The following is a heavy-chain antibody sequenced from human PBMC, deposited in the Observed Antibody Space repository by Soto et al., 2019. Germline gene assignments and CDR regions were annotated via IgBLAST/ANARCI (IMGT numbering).Heavy chain of an antibody. Sequence: PCESQRVPCQVSGYTCIDHWSARVRQMPGKGLEWMGIIFPADSEIRYSPSFRGHVTISADTSISTAYLQWSSLEASDTAIYYCARPFYRGYCTDGVCYSYDYWGHGTLGTVSS. J-gene: IGHJ4*01. CDR1: GYTCIDHW. CDR2: IFPADSEI. CDR3: ARPFYRGYCTDGVCYSYDY. D-gene: IGHD2-8*01. V-gene: IGHV5-51*01.